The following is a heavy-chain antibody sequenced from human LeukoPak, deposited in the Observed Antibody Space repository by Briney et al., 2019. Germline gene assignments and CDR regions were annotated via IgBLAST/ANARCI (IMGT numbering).Heavy chain of an antibody. Sequence: PPGGSLRLSCEASGFTFSSYWMSWVRQAPGKGLEWVSAISGSGGSTYYADSVKGRFTISRDNSKNTLYLQMNSLRAEDTAVYYCANEIRPNDYWGQGTQVTVSS. CDR2: ISGSGGST. J-gene: IGHJ4*02. CDR3: ANEIRPNDY. V-gene: IGHV3-23*01. CDR1: GFTFSSYW. D-gene: IGHD4-17*01.